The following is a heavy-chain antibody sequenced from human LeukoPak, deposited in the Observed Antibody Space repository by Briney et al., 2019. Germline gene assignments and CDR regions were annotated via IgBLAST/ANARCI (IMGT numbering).Heavy chain of an antibody. CDR1: GFTFSNSW. CDR3: ARDLGTDSDS. D-gene: IGHD2-8*02. Sequence: GGSLRLSCAASGFTFSNSWMHWVRQAPGKGLVWVSRIYNDGSSTKYADSVKGRFTISRDNAKNALYLQMNSLRAEDTAVYYCARDLGTDSDSWGQGTLVTVSS. J-gene: IGHJ4*02. V-gene: IGHV3-74*01. CDR2: IYNDGSST.